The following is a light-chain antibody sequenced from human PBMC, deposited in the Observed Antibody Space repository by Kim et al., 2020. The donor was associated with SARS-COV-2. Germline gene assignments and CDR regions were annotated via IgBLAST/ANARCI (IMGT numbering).Light chain of an antibody. CDR2: GKN. V-gene: IGLV3-19*01. CDR1: SLRSYY. Sequence: SELPQDPAVSVALGQTVRITCQGDSLRSYYASWYQQKPGQAPVLVIYGKNNRPSGIPDRFSGSSSGNTASLTITGAQAEDEADYYCNSRDSSGKDVVFG. J-gene: IGLJ2*01. CDR3: NSRDSSGKDVV.